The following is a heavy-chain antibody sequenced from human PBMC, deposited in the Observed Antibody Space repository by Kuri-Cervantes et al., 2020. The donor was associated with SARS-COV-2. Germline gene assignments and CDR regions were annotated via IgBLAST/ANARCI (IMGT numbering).Heavy chain of an antibody. D-gene: IGHD1-26*01. CDR2: ISYDGSNK. V-gene: IGHV3-30*18. Sequence: GGSLRPSCAASGFTFSSYSMHWVRQAPGKGLEWVAVISYDGSNKYYADSVKGRFTISRDNSKNTLYLQMNSLRAEDTAVYYCAKEMGATKYFQHWGQGTLVTVSS. CDR3: AKEMGATKYFQH. J-gene: IGHJ1*01. CDR1: GFTFSSYS.